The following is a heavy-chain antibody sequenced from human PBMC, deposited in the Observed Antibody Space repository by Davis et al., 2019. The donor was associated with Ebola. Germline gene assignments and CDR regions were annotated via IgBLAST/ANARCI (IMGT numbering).Heavy chain of an antibody. J-gene: IGHJ4*02. Sequence: AASVKVSCKTSGYTFTNYGITWVRQAPGQGLEWMGWISAYNGNTNYAQKLQGRVTMTTDTSTSTAYMELRSLRSDDTAVYYCVRVAYDFWSGYDYWGQGTLVTVSS. CDR2: ISAYNGNT. CDR1: GYTFTNYG. CDR3: VRVAYDFWSGYDY. D-gene: IGHD3-3*01. V-gene: IGHV1-18*04.